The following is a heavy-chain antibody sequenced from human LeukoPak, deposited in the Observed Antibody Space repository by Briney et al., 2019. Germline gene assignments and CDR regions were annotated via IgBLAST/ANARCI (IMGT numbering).Heavy chain of an antibody. V-gene: IGHV3-30*02. Sequence: GGSLRLSCAASGFTFSSYGMHWVRQAPGKGLEWVAFIRYDGSNKYYAGSVKGRFTISRDNSKNTLYLQMNSLRAEDTAVYYCAKDRGDYFDYWGQGTLVTVSS. CDR3: AKDRGDYFDY. CDR2: IRYDGSNK. CDR1: GFTFSSYG. J-gene: IGHJ4*02.